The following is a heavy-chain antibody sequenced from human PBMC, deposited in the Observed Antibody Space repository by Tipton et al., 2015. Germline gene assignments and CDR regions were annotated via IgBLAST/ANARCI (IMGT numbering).Heavy chain of an antibody. J-gene: IGHJ4*02. D-gene: IGHD1-26*01. CDR2: IFHSGTT. V-gene: IGHV4-59*01. CDR1: GGSISSDY. CDR3: ARDSSSLYTGTYFFAD. Sequence: LRLSCTVSGGSISSDYWTWIRQPPGRGPEWIGNIFHSGTTNYNPSLRSRVTISIDTSSNQFSLRLTSVTAADTAVYYCARDSSSLYTGTYFFADWGRGTLVTVSS.